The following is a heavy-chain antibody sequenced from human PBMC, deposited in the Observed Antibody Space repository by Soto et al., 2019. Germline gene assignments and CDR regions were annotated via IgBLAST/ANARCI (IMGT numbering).Heavy chain of an antibody. Sequence: QITLKESGPTLVKPTQTLTLTCTFSGFSLSTSGMRVGWIRQPPGRALEWLAIIYWNDDKRYSPSLKSRLTITKDASNNHVVRTMTNMDPVDTATYFCAHREKYYFDSWGQGTLVTVSS. CDR1: GFSLSTSGMR. J-gene: IGHJ4*02. CDR2: IYWNDDK. V-gene: IGHV2-5*01. CDR3: AHREKYYFDS.